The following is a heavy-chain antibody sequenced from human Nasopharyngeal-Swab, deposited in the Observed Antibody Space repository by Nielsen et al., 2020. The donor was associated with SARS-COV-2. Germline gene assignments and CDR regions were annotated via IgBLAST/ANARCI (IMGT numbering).Heavy chain of an antibody. CDR3: ARAQGVITMIVVVINAFDI. V-gene: IGHV4-31*03. D-gene: IGHD3-22*01. Sequence: SETLSLTCTVSGGSISSGGYYWSWIRQHPGKSLEWIGYIYYSGSTYYNPSLKSRVTISVDTSTNQFSLTLSSVTAADTAVYYCARAQGVITMIVVVINAFDIWGQGTMVTVSS. CDR1: GGSISSGGYY. CDR2: IYYSGST. J-gene: IGHJ3*02.